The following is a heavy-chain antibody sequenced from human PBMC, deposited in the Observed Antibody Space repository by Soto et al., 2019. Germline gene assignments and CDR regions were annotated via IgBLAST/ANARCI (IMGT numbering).Heavy chain of an antibody. CDR3: ARRYNSSGWYVDY. V-gene: IGHV4-34*01. CDR2: INHSGST. Sequence: ETLSLTCAVYGGSFSGYYWSWIRQPPGKGLEWIGEINHSGSTNYNPSLKSRVTISVDTSKNQFSLKLSSVTAADTAVYYCARRYNSSGWYVDYWGQGTLVTVSS. J-gene: IGHJ4*02. CDR1: GGSFSGYY. D-gene: IGHD6-19*01.